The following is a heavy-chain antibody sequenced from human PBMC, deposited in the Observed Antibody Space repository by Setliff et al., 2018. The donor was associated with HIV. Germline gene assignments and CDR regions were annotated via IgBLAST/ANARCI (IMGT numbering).Heavy chain of an antibody. CDR1: GYTFTGYY. V-gene: IGHV1-2*02. Sequence: ASVKVSCKASGYTFTGYYIYWVRQAPGQGLEWMGWINPHSGGTNYAQKLQGRVTMTTDTSTSTAYMELRSLRSDDTAVYYCARVEAFGGVSYSYYYMDVWGKGTTVTVSS. D-gene: IGHD3-16*01. CDR2: INPHSGGT. J-gene: IGHJ6*03. CDR3: ARVEAFGGVSYSYYYMDV.